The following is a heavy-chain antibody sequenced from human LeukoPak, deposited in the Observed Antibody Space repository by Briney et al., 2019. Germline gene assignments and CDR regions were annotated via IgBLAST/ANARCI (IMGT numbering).Heavy chain of an antibody. J-gene: IGHJ4*02. CDR1: GFTFSTST. CDR3: ARDLNLYDSSGYYPR. Sequence: GGSLRLSCAASGFTFSTSTMNWVRQAPGKGLEWVSYISSSSGTIYYADSVKGRFTISRDNAENSLYLQMNSLRDEDTAVYYCARDLNLYDSSGYYPRWGQGTLVTVSS. CDR2: ISSSSGTI. D-gene: IGHD3-22*01. V-gene: IGHV3-48*02.